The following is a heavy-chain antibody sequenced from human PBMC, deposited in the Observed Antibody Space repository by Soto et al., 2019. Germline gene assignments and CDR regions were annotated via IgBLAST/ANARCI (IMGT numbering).Heavy chain of an antibody. V-gene: IGHV3-30*18. CDR1: GFAFSSYV. Sequence: GGSLRLSCAASGFAFSSYVMHWVRQSPGKGLEWVAVISYDGSNKYYADSVKGRFTISRDNSKNTLYLQMNSLRAEDTAVYYCAKDFQWIQLWPYYYYYGMDVWGQGTTVTVSS. D-gene: IGHD5-18*01. CDR3: AKDFQWIQLWPYYYYYGMDV. J-gene: IGHJ6*02. CDR2: ISYDGSNK.